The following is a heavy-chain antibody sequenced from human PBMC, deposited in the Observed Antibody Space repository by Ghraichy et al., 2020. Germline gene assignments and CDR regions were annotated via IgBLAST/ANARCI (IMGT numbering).Heavy chain of an antibody. Sequence: SVKVSCKASGGTFSSYAISWVRQAPGQGLEWMGGIIPIFGTANYAQKFQGRVTITADESTSTAYMELSSLRSEDTAVYYCARAAFTAAAGRGYFDYWGQGTLVTVSS. CDR3: ARAAFTAAAGRGYFDY. V-gene: IGHV1-69*13. J-gene: IGHJ4*02. CDR2: IIPIFGTA. D-gene: IGHD6-13*01. CDR1: GGTFSSYA.